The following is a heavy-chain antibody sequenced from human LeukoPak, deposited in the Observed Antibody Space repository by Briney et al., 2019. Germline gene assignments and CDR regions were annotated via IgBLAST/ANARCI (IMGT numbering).Heavy chain of an antibody. CDR1: GYTFTSYG. J-gene: IGHJ4*02. CDR3: ARTPKDHSSGWYGGEPPQTSLDY. V-gene: IGHV1-69*05. CDR2: IIPIFGTS. D-gene: IGHD6-19*01. Sequence: ASVKVSCKASGYTFTSYGISWVRQAPGQGLEWMGGIIPIFGTSTYAQKFQGRVTITTDESTSTVYMELSSLRSEDTAVYYCARTPKDHSSGWYGGEPPQTSLDYWGQGTLVTVSS.